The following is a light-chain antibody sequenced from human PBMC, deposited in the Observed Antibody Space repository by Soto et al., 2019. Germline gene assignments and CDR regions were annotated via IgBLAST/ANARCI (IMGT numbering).Light chain of an antibody. CDR3: SSYTSSSYYV. CDR1: SSDVGGYNY. CDR2: EVS. Sequence: QSALTQPASVSWSPGQSITISCTGTSSDVGGYNYVSWYQQHPGKAPKLMIYEVSNRPSGVSNRFSGSKSGNTASLTISGLQAEDEADYYCSSYTSSSYYVFGTGTKVTVL. V-gene: IGLV2-14*01. J-gene: IGLJ1*01.